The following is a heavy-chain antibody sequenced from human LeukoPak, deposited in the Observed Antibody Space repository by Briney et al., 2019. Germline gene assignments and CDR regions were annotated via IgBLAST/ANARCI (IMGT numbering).Heavy chain of an antibody. CDR3: AREYVVRQWLVRRYFDY. Sequence: SETLSLTCTVSGGSIGVYYWSWIRQPPTKGLEWIGYIYYSGSTDYNPSLKSRVTISVDTSKNQFSLKLSSVTAADTAVYYCAREYVVRQWLVRRYFDYWGQGTLVTVSS. V-gene: IGHV4-59*01. J-gene: IGHJ4*02. CDR2: IYYSGST. CDR1: GGSIGVYY. D-gene: IGHD6-19*01.